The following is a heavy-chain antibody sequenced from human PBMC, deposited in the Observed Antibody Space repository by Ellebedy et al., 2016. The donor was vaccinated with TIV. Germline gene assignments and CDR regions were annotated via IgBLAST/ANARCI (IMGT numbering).Heavy chain of an antibody. CDR1: GGSFSGYY. V-gene: IGHV4-34*01. Sequence: SETLSLTXAVYGGSFSGYYWSWIRQPPGKGLEWIGEINHSGSTNYNPSLKSRVTISVDTSKNQFSLKLSSVTAADTAVYYCARNYYGSGSYLRFDPWGQGTLVTVSS. CDR2: INHSGST. CDR3: ARNYYGSGSYLRFDP. D-gene: IGHD3-10*01. J-gene: IGHJ5*02.